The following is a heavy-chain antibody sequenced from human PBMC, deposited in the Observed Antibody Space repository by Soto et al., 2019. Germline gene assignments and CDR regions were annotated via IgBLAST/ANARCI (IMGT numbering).Heavy chain of an antibody. CDR3: AKDMRFDP. D-gene: IGHD2-2*01. V-gene: IGHV3-23*01. CDR2: ISGSGATT. Sequence: PWGSLRLSCSASVFTFSSYAMSWVRQPPGKGLEWVSAISGSGATTYYADSVKGRFTISRDNSKNTLYLQMNSLRVDDTAVYYCAKDMRFDPWGQGTLVTVSS. CDR1: VFTFSSYA. J-gene: IGHJ5*02.